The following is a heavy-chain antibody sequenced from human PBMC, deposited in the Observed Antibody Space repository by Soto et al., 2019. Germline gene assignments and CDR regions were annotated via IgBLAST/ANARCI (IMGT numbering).Heavy chain of an antibody. V-gene: IGHV3-21*06. CDR2: ISSDSAYK. D-gene: IGHD3-10*01. CDR1: GFSLNDFS. J-gene: IGHJ5*02. CDR3: ARRGTGVSWFDP. Sequence: EVQLVDSGGGLVKPGGSLRLSCTASGFSLNDFSMNWVLQAPGKGLEWVSSISSDSAYKAYTDSVKGRFTISRDSAKNSVCHERNSLLDEETAEHYCARRGTGVSWFDPWGSRDLGTVSS.